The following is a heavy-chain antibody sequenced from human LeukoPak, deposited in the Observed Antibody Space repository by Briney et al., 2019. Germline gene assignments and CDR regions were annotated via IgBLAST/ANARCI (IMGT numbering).Heavy chain of an antibody. CDR2: IKQDGSEK. Sequence: GGSLRLSCAASGFTFSSYWMSWVRQAPGKGLEWVANIKQDGSEKYYVDSVKGRFTISRDNAKNSLYLQMNSLRAEDTAVYFCARSGCSSTSCYVPFDYWGQGTLVTVSS. D-gene: IGHD2-2*01. V-gene: IGHV3-7*01. J-gene: IGHJ4*02. CDR1: GFTFSSYW. CDR3: ARSGCSSTSCYVPFDY.